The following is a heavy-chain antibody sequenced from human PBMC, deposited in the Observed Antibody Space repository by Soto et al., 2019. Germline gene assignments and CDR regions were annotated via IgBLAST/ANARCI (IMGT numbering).Heavy chain of an antibody. D-gene: IGHD6-19*01. CDR2: ISGSGGST. CDR1: GFTFSSYA. Sequence: EVQLLESGGGLVQPGGSLRLSCAASGFTFSSYAMSWVRQAPGKGLKWVAAISGSGGSTYYADSVKGRFTISRDNSKNTLYLQMNSLRADATAVYYCAKDQNLSGWYLVDYWGQRTLVTVSS. J-gene: IGHJ4*02. V-gene: IGHV3-23*01. CDR3: AKDQNLSGWYLVDY.